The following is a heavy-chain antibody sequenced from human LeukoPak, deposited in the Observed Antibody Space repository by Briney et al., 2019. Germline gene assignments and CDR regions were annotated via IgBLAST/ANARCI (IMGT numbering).Heavy chain of an antibody. CDR3: AKCDGSGSYDDY. V-gene: IGHV3-23*01. Sequence: GGSLRLSCAASGFTFSTYAMSWVRQAPGKGLEWVSTISGNGGDTYYADSVKGRFTISRDNSKNTLYLQMNSLGVEDTAVYYCAKCDGSGSYDDYWGRGTLVTVSS. D-gene: IGHD3-10*01. CDR1: GFTFSTYA. J-gene: IGHJ4*02. CDR2: ISGNGGDT.